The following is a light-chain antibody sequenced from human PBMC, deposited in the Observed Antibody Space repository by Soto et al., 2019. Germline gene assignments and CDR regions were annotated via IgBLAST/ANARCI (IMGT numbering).Light chain of an antibody. J-gene: IGLJ1*01. CDR2: EVS. Sequence: QSALTQPASVSGSPGQSITISCTGTSSDVGTYNYVSWYQHHPGKAPKLIIYEVSNRPSGVSNRFSGSKSGSTASLTISGLQAEDEADYFCCSYAGSYTHVFGTGTKVTVL. V-gene: IGLV2-14*01. CDR3: CSYAGSYTHV. CDR1: SSDVGTYNY.